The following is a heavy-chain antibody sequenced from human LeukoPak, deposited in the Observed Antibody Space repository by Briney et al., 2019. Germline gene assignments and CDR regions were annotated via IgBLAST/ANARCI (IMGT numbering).Heavy chain of an antibody. CDR1: GFTFSSYW. Sequence: GGSLRLSCAASGFTFSSYWMNWVRQAPGKGLEWVANIKQDGSEKHYVDSVKGRFTISRDNAKNSLYLQMNSLRAEDKAVYYCARDYCTNGVCAEYFQHWGQGTLVTVSS. J-gene: IGHJ1*01. V-gene: IGHV3-7*05. D-gene: IGHD2-8*01. CDR2: IKQDGSEK. CDR3: ARDYCTNGVCAEYFQH.